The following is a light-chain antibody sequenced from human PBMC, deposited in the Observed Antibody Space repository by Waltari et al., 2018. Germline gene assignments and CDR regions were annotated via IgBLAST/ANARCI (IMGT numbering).Light chain of an antibody. Sequence: DIQMTQSPSTLSASVGDRVTITCRASQNIGRWLSWYQQKPGKAPKLLIYMTSKLEPGVPLRFSGSGSGTDFTLTINSLQPDDFATYHCQQYKSYSQTFGQGTKVEIK. V-gene: IGKV1-5*03. CDR1: QNIGRW. CDR2: MTS. J-gene: IGKJ1*01. CDR3: QQYKSYSQT.